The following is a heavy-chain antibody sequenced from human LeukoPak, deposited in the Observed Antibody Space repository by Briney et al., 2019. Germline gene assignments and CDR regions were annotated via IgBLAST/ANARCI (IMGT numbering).Heavy chain of an antibody. CDR3: AKLRATGGLYYGMDV. CDR2: IYSGGST. D-gene: IGHD5-12*01. J-gene: IGHJ6*02. V-gene: IGHV3-53*01. CDR1: GLTVNSKY. Sequence: PGGSLRLSCAASGLTVNSKYMSWVRQAPGKGLEWVSIIYSGGSTNYADSVKGRFTIYRDNSKNTLSLQMNSLRAEDTAVYYCAKLRATGGLYYGMDVWGQGTTVTVSS.